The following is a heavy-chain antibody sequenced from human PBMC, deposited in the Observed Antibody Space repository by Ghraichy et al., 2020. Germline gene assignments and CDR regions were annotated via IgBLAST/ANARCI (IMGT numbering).Heavy chain of an antibody. CDR3: ARAPYTSGRSHYFDH. CDR1: GFTFNIYG. CDR2: LSYDGSNQ. D-gene: IGHD6-19*01. J-gene: IGHJ4*02. Sequence: GGSLRLSCAASGFTFNIYGMHWVRQAPGKGLEWVAVLSYDGSNQYYADSVKGRFTISRDNSKNTLYLQMNSLRPEDTAVYFCARAPYTSGRSHYFDHWGQGTLVTVSS. V-gene: IGHV3-30*03.